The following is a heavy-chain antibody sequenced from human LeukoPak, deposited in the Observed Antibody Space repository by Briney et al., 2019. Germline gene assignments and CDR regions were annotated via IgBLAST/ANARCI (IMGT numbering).Heavy chain of an antibody. CDR1: GGSFSGYY. D-gene: IGHD3-10*01. J-gene: IGHJ5*02. CDR2: INHSGST. Sequence: SETLSLTCAVYGGSFSGYYWSWIRQPPGKGLESIGEINHSGSTNYNPSLKSRVTISVDTSKNQFSLKLSSVTAADTAVYYCARVMITMVRGVIIIGGSGWFDPWGQGTLVTVSS. V-gene: IGHV4-34*01. CDR3: ARVMITMVRGVIIIGGSGWFDP.